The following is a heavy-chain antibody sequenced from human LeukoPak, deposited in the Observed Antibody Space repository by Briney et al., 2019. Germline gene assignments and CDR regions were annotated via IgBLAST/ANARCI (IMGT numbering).Heavy chain of an antibody. V-gene: IGHV1-8*01. CDR1: GYTFTSYD. J-gene: IGHJ4*02. CDR2: MNPNSGNT. CDR3: ARDYDSSGYEVDY. D-gene: IGHD3-22*01. Sequence: ASVKVSCKASGYTFTSYDIDWVRQATGQGLEWMGWMNPNSGNTGYAQKFQGRVTMTRNTSISTAYMELSSLRSEDTAVYYCARDYDSSGYEVDYWGQGTLVTVSS.